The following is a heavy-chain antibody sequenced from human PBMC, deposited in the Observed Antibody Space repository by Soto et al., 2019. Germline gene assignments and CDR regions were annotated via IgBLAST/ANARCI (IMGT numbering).Heavy chain of an antibody. CDR3: ARQNSGWSYYFDF. J-gene: IGHJ4*02. CDR2: ISSDGSTK. V-gene: IGHV3-30-3*01. Sequence: QVQLVESGGGVVQPGRSLRLSCAASGFTFSDYVMHWVRQAPGKGLEWVAVISSDGSTKYYTDSMKGRFTISRDNSKDKLYLQMNLLRGGDTAVYYCARQNSGWSYYFDFWGQGTLVTVSS. CDR1: GFTFSDYV. D-gene: IGHD6-19*01.